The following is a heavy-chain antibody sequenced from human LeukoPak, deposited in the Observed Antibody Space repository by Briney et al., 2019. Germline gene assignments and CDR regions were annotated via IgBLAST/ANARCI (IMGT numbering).Heavy chain of an antibody. CDR1: GFTFSSYW. J-gene: IGHJ4*02. V-gene: IGHV3-7*01. D-gene: IGHD5-18*01. Sequence: GGSLRLSCAASGFTFSSYWMSWARQAPGKGLEWVANIKQDGSEKYYVDSVKGRFTISRDNAKNSLYLQMNSLRAEDTAVYYCAREAYSYGYGGLFDYWGQGTLVTVSS. CDR2: IKQDGSEK. CDR3: AREAYSYGYGGLFDY.